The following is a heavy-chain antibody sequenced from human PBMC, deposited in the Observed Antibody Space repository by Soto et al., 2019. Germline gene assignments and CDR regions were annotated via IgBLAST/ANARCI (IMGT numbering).Heavy chain of an antibody. CDR2: ISGSGGST. V-gene: IGHV3-23*01. J-gene: IGHJ4*02. CDR3: AKKRSYYDNSGTFDY. Sequence: GGSLRLSCAASGFTFSSYAMSWVRQAPGKGLEWVSAISGSGGSTYYADSVKGRFTISRDNSKNTLYLQMNSLRAEDTAVYDCAKKRSYYDNSGTFDYWGQGTLVTVSS. CDR1: GFTFSSYA. D-gene: IGHD3-22*01.